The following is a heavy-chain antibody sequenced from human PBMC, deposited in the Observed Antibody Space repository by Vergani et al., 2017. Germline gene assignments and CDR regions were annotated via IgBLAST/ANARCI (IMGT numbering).Heavy chain of an antibody. CDR1: GYTFTDHY. Sequence: EVQLVQSGAEVKKPGATMKISCKVSGYTFTDHYMHWVKQAPGKGLEWMGLVDPEDGETIYAEKFKGRVTIAADTSTDTAHLELSSLRSEDTAVYYCARVGRGGYYGDLGIGWFDPWGQGTLVTVSS. J-gene: IGHJ5*02. D-gene: IGHD4-17*01. V-gene: IGHV1-69-2*01. CDR2: VDPEDGET. CDR3: ARVGRGGYYGDLGIGWFDP.